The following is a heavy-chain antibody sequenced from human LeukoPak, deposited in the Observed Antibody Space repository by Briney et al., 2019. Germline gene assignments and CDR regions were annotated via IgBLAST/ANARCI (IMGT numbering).Heavy chain of an antibody. CDR3: ASGAKITIFGVVTDNGMDV. CDR2: ISAYNGKT. D-gene: IGHD3-3*01. J-gene: IGHJ6*02. Sequence: ASVKVSCKASGYTFTNYGVNWVRQAPGQGLEWMGWISAYNGKTNYAQSLQGRVTLTTDTSTSTAYMELRSLRSDDTAVYYCASGAKITIFGVVTDNGMDVWGQGTTVTVSS. CDR1: GYTFTNYG. V-gene: IGHV1-18*01.